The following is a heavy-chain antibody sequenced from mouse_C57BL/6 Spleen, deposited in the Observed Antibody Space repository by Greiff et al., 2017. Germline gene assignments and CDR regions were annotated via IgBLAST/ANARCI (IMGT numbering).Heavy chain of an antibody. V-gene: IGHV1-69*01. J-gene: IGHJ3*01. CDR3: ARGGLLRD. D-gene: IGHD1-1*01. Sequence: QVQLQQPGAELVMPGASVKLSCKASGYTFTSYWMHWVKQRPGQGLEWIGEIDPSDSYTNYNQKFKGKSTLTVDKSSSTAYMQLSSLTSEDSAVYYCARGGLLRDWGQGTLVTVSA. CDR1: GYTFTSYW. CDR2: IDPSDSYT.